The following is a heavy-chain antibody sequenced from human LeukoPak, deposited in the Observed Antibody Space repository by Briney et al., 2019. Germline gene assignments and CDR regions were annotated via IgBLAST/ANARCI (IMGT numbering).Heavy chain of an antibody. V-gene: IGHV4-39*07. Sequence: PSETLSLTCTVSDGSISSSSYYWGWIRQPPGKGLEWIGSISYSGSTYYNPSLKSRVTFSVDTSKNQFSLKLNSVTAADTAVYYCARGGDYGDLRYFDYWGQGTLVTVSS. J-gene: IGHJ4*02. CDR1: DGSISSSSYY. CDR3: ARGGDYGDLRYFDY. CDR2: ISYSGST. D-gene: IGHD4-17*01.